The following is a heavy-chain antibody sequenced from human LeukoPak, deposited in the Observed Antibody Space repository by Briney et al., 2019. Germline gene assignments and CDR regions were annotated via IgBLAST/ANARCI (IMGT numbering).Heavy chain of an antibody. J-gene: IGHJ3*02. CDR1: GFSFSSYT. V-gene: IGHV3-23*01. CDR3: AKVRYPGAFDI. D-gene: IGHD1-26*01. Sequence: GGSLRLSCSASGFSFSSYTMTWVRQAPGKGPEWVSIISGGGDTTFYTDSVKGRFTISRDNSKNTLYLQMNSLRAEDTAVYYCAKVRYPGAFDIWGQGTMVTVSS. CDR2: ISGGGDTT.